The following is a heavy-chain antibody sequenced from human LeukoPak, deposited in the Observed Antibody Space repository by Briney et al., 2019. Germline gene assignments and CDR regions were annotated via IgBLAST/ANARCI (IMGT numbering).Heavy chain of an antibody. J-gene: IGHJ4*02. CDR3: ARDSPYYYDSSGYGVKYYFDY. CDR1: GGSISSGGYS. D-gene: IGHD3-22*01. Sequence: PSQTLSLTCAVSGGSISSGGYSWSWIRQPPGKGLEWIGYIYHSGSTYYNPSLKSRVTISVDTSKNQFSLKLSSVTAADTAVYYCARDSPYYYDSSGYGVKYYFDYWGQGTLVTVSS. V-gene: IGHV4-30-2*01. CDR2: IYHSGST.